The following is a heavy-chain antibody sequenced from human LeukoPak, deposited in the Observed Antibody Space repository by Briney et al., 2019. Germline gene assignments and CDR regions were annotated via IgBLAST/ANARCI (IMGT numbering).Heavy chain of an antibody. V-gene: IGHV3-30*02. J-gene: IGHJ3*02. CDR2: IRYDGSNK. D-gene: IGHD3-9*01. Sequence: GGSLRLSCAASGFTFSSYGMHWVRQVPGKGLEGVAFIRYDGSNKYYADSVKGRFTISRDNSKNTLYLQMNSLRAEDTAVYYCAKPAIYDILTGYYLGDAFDIWGQGTMVTVSS. CDR1: GFTFSSYG. CDR3: AKPAIYDILTGYYLGDAFDI.